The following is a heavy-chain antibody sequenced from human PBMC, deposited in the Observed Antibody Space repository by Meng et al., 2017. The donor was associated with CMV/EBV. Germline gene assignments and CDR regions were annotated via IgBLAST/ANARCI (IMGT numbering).Heavy chain of an antibody. D-gene: IGHD6-6*01. CDR1: GFTFSDYS. J-gene: IGHJ4*02. CDR3: TMSDYYSSSLH. Sequence: GESLKISCAVSGFTFSDYSMNWVRQAPGKGLEWVSYISSASSTKYYGDSVGGRFTISRDNAKNSLYLEMNSLRGDDTAVYYCTMSDYYSSSLHWGQGTLVTVSS. CDR2: ISSASSTK. V-gene: IGHV3-48*04.